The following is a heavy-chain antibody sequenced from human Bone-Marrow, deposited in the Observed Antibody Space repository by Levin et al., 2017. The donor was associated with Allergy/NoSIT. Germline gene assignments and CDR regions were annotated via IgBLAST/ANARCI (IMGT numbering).Heavy chain of an antibody. CDR2: VYHNGET. CDR3: ARQLAVGRWSFAY. J-gene: IGHJ4*02. Sequence: SETLSLTCAVSGGSISTDYWWVWVRQPPGKGLQWIGSVYHNGETYYNPSLKSRVTMSVDTSTNRFSLRLSSMTAADTAISYCARQLAVGRWSFAYWGQGTLVTVSS. D-gene: IGHD4-23*01. V-gene: IGHV4-38-2*01. CDR1: GGSISTDYW.